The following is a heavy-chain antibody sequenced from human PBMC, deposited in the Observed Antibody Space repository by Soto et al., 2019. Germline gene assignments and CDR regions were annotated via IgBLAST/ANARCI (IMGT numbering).Heavy chain of an antibody. CDR1: GGSVSRGSYY. CDR3: ARDLKSGSYYYYYGMDV. J-gene: IGHJ6*04. V-gene: IGHV4-61*01. Sequence: LETLSLTCTVSGGSVSRGSYYWSWIRQPPGKGLEWIGYIYYSGSTNYNPSLKSRVTIPVDTSKNQFSLKLSSVTAADTAVYYCARDLKSGSYYYYYGMDVWGKGTKVTVSS. CDR2: IYYSGST. D-gene: IGHD1-26*01.